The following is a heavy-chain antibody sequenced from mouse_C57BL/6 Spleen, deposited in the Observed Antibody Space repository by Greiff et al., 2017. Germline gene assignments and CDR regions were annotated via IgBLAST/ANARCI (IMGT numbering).Heavy chain of an antibody. D-gene: IGHD1-1*01. CDR3: IYGSKLPY. V-gene: IGHV6-3*01. Sequence: EVKLMESGGGLVQPGGSMKLSCVASGFTFSNYWMNWVRQSPGKGLEWVAQIRLKSDNYATHYAESVKGRFTISRDDSKSSVYLQMSNLRAEDTGIYYCIYGSKLPYWGQGTLVTVSA. CDR1: GFTFSNYW. J-gene: IGHJ3*01. CDR2: IRLKSDNYAT.